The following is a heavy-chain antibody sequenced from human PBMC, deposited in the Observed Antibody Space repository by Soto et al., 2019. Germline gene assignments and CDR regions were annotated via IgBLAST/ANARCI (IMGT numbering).Heavy chain of an antibody. CDR1: GYSFTSYW. CDR3: ARVGPPLGWQQLAHFDY. CDR2: IYPGDSDT. Sequence: GESLKISCKASGYSFTSYWIGWVRQMPGKGLEWMGIIYPGDSDTRYSPSFQGQVNISGDRSISTAYLQWSSLKASDTAMYYWARVGPPLGWQQLAHFDYGGRGPLVT. V-gene: IGHV5-51*01. D-gene: IGHD6-13*01. J-gene: IGHJ4*02.